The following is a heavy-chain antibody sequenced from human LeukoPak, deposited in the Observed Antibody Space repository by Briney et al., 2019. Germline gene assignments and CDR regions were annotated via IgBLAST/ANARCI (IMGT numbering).Heavy chain of an antibody. CDR3: KREEVVVLDALDG. Sequence: PGPCLRLARAPAAFSVASYETDSVSHHPREWRGWVSYISISGKTIYYADSVRGRFTYSRDKARNSLYLRMNSLRAQHTAIFYCKREEVVVLDALDGWGQGTMVSASS. V-gene: IGHV3-48*03. J-gene: IGHJ3*01. D-gene: IGHD2-2*01. CDR2: ISISGKTI. CDR1: AFSVASYE.